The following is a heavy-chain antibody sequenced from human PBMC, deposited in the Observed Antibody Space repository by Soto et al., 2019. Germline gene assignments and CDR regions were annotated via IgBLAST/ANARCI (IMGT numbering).Heavy chain of an antibody. CDR1: GSSFSDYS. CDR2: ISYDGTNK. D-gene: IGHD3-3*01. CDR3: ERGPRFLASYFPNFCYYLLDV. V-gene: IGHV3-30-3*01. J-gene: IGHJ6*02. Sequence: GGSLRLSCAASGSSFSDYSVHWVRQAPGKGLEWVSLISYDGTNKYYADSVKGRFTISRDNTKNTLYLQMNSLRAEDTAMYYCERGPRFLASYFPNFCYYLLDVWGQGTTVTVSS.